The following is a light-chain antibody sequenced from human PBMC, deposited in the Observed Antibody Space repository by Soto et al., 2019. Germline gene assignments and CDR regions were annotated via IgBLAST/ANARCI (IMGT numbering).Light chain of an antibody. J-gene: IGLJ2*01. CDR3: GTWDSSLSAGV. CDR1: SSNIGNNY. CDR2: ENN. V-gene: IGLV1-51*01. Sequence: QSVLTQPPSVSAAPGQKVTISCSGFSSNIGNNYVSWYQQVPGTAPKLLIYENNKRPSGIPDRFSGSKSGTSATLDITGLQTGDEADYYCGTWDSSLSAGVFGGGTTLTVL.